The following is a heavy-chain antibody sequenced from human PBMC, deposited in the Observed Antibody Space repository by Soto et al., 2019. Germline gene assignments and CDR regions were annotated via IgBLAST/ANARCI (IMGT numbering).Heavy chain of an antibody. CDR2: IWYDGSNK. D-gene: IGHD3-3*01. Sequence: HPGGSLRLSCAASGFTFSSYGMHWVRQAPGKGLEWVAVIWYDGSNKYYADSVKGRFTISRDNSKNTLYLQMNSLRAEDTAVYYCARDQTIFGVGTATYYYYYYGMDVWGQGTTVTVSS. J-gene: IGHJ6*02. CDR1: GFTFSSYG. CDR3: ARDQTIFGVGTATYYYYYYGMDV. V-gene: IGHV3-33*01.